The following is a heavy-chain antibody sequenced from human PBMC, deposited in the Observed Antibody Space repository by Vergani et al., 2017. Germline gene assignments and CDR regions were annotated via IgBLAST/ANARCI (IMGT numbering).Heavy chain of an antibody. Sequence: QVQLQESGPGLVKPSQTLSLTCTVSGGSISSGSYYWSWIRQPPGKGLEWIGYIYYSGSTNYNPSLKSRVTISVDTSKNQFSLKLSSVTAADTAVYYCARDSNVWSGFDYWGQGTLVTVSS. D-gene: IGHD3-3*01. CDR2: IYYSGST. J-gene: IGHJ4*02. CDR1: GGSISSGSYY. V-gene: IGHV4-61*01. CDR3: ARDSNVWSGFDY.